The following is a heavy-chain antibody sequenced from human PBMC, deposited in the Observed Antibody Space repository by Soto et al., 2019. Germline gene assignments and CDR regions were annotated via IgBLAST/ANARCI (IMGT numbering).Heavy chain of an antibody. J-gene: IGHJ4*02. CDR3: ARGTYYYGSAPYYFDY. V-gene: IGHV3-23*01. CDR1: GFTFSSYA. CDR2: ISDSGGST. Sequence: GGSLRLSCAASGFTFSSYAMSWVRQAPGKGLEWVSGISDSGGSTYYADSVKGRFTISRNNSKNTLYLQMNSLRAEDTAVYYCARGTYYYGSAPYYFDYWGQGTLVTVSS. D-gene: IGHD3-10*01.